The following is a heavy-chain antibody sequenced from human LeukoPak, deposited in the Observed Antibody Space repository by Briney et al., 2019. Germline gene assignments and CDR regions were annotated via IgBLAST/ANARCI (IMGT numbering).Heavy chain of an antibody. CDR3: ARGLVTTGFDY. CDR1: GGTFSNYT. V-gene: IGHV1-69*02. Sequence: SVKVSCKASGGTFSNYTISWVRQAPGQGLEWMGRIIPILDIINYAQRFQDRVTITADKSTSTAYMELSSLRSKDTAVYYCARGLVTTGFDYWGQGTLVTVSS. J-gene: IGHJ4*02. CDR2: IIPILDII. D-gene: IGHD4-17*01.